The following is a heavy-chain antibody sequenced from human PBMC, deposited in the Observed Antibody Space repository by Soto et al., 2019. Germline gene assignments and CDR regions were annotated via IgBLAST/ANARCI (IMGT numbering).Heavy chain of an antibody. J-gene: IGHJ6*02. CDR2: IYPGDSDT. CDR3: ARARIAVAGTFYYGMDV. D-gene: IGHD6-19*01. V-gene: IGHV5-51*01. Sequence: GESLKISCKCSGYSFTRYWVGGVRQMPGKGLEWMGIIYPGDSDTRYSPSFQGQVTISADKSISTAYLQWSSLKASDTAMYYCARARIAVAGTFYYGMDVWGQGTTVTVSS. CDR1: GYSFTRYW.